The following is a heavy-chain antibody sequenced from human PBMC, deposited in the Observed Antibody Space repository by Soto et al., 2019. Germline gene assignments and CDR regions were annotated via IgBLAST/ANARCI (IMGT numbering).Heavy chain of an antibody. CDR3: AKVPRWDYYGSGSPLGWYYMDV. D-gene: IGHD3-10*01. V-gene: IGHV3-23*01. CDR2: ISGSGGST. CDR1: GFTFSSYA. J-gene: IGHJ6*03. Sequence: GGSLRLSCAASGFTFSSYAMSWVRQAPGKGLEWVSAISGSGGSTYYADSVKGRFTISRDNSKNTLYLQMNSLRAEDTAVYYCAKVPRWDYYGSGSPLGWYYMDVWGKGTTVTVSS.